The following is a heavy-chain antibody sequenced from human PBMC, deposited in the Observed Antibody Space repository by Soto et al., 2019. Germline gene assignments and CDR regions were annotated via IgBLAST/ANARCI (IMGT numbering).Heavy chain of an antibody. CDR1: DSSILGGRYY. CDR3: GKQNKGWGSTSFSQ. CDR2: IYYSGST. D-gene: IGHD3-16*01. Sequence: PSETVSLTVTVADSSILGGRYYLSWIRQHPGKGLEWIGYIYYSGSTYYNPSLKSRVTISVDTSKNQFSLKLNSMTAADTAVYICGKQNKGWGSTSFSQGARGTVLPVSS. J-gene: IGHJ4*02. V-gene: IGHV4-31*03.